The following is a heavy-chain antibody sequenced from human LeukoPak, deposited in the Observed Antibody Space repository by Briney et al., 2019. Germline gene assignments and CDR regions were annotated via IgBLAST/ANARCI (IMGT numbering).Heavy chain of an antibody. CDR2: IYGNDDK. V-gene: IGHV2-5*01. CDR1: GFSLTTGGVA. J-gene: IGHJ4*02. Sequence: ESGPTLVNPTQTLTLTCTFSGFSLTTGGVAVGWIRQPRGKALEWLALIYGNDDKRYSPSLKSRLTISKDTSKNQVVLTMTNMDPVDTATYYCAHRVSSGFDYWGQGTLVTVSS. D-gene: IGHD6-25*01. CDR3: AHRVSSGFDY.